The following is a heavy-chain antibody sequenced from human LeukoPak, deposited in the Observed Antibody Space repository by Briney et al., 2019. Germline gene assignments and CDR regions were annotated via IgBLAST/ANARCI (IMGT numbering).Heavy chain of an antibody. D-gene: IGHD4-11*01. Sequence: SVKVSCKASGGTFSSYGISWVRQAPGQWLEWMGGIIPIFGTANYAQKFQGRVTITADESTSTAYMELSSLRSEDTAVYYCARDKTVTGYYGMDVWGQGTTVTVSS. CDR3: ARDKTVTGYYGMDV. CDR2: IIPIFGTA. J-gene: IGHJ6*02. V-gene: IGHV1-69*13. CDR1: GGTFSSYG.